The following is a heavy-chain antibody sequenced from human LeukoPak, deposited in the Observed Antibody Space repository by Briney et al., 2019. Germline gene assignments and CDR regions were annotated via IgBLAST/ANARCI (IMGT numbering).Heavy chain of an antibody. CDR3: ARGVAMAPCYYYSMDV. D-gene: IGHD2-2*01. V-gene: IGHV1-8*01. CDR1: GYTFTSYD. J-gene: IGHJ6*03. Sequence: GASVKVSCKASGYTFTSYDINWVRQATGQGLEWMGWMNPNSGNTGYAQKFQGRVTMTRNTSISTAYMQLSSLRSEDTAVYYCARGVAMAPCYYYSMDVWGKGTTVTVSS. CDR2: MNPNSGNT.